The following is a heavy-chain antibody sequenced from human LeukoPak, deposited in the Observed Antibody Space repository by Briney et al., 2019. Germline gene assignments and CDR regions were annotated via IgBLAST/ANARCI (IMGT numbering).Heavy chain of an antibody. V-gene: IGHV3-23*01. D-gene: IGHD3-22*01. CDR2: ISGSGKFP. J-gene: IGHJ4*02. CDR1: GFTFSSYA. CDR3: AKIANFYDSSGFYG. Sequence: PGGSLRLSCAASGFTFSSYAMTWVRQAPGKGLEWVSVISGSGKFPSYADSVKGRFTISRDNAKNTLYLQMNSLEAEDTAMYYCAKIANFYDSSGFYGWGQGTLVTVS.